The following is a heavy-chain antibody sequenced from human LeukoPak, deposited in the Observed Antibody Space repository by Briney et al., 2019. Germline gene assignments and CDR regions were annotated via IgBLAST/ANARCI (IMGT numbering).Heavy chain of an antibody. CDR3: AKGNYYDSSGHFDY. J-gene: IGHJ4*02. Sequence: GGSLRLSCAASGFTFSSYAMSWLRQAPGKGLEWVSAISGSGGSTYYADSVKGRFTISRDNSKNTLYLQMNSLRAEDTAVYYCAKGNYYDSSGHFDYWGQGTLVTVSS. D-gene: IGHD3-22*01. CDR1: GFTFSSYA. CDR2: ISGSGGST. V-gene: IGHV3-23*01.